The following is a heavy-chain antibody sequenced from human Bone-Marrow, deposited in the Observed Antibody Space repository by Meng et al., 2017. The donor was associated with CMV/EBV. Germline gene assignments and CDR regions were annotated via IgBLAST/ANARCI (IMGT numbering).Heavy chain of an antibody. D-gene: IGHD6-13*01. CDR1: GGSFSGYY. V-gene: IGHV4-34*01. J-gene: IGHJ6*02. Sequence: SQTLSLTCAVYGGSFSGYYWSWIRQPPGKGLEWIGKINHSGSTNYNPSLKSRVTISVDTSKNQFSLKLSSVTAADTAVYYCARDPIYRAAAGYYYYYGMDVWGQGTTVTVSS. CDR2: INHSGST. CDR3: ARDPIYRAAAGYYYYYGMDV.